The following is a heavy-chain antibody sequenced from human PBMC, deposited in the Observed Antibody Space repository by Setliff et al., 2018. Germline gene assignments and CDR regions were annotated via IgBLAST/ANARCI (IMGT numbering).Heavy chain of an antibody. CDR1: GFTFSSYA. CDR3: ARTTGYRLEGDFDY. CDR2: ISGSGGST. V-gene: IGHV3-23*01. D-gene: IGHD1-1*01. J-gene: IGHJ4*02. Sequence: LRLSCAASGFTFSSYAMSWVRQAPGKGLEWVSAISGSGGSTYYADSVKGRFTISRDNSKNTLYLQMNSLRAEDTAIYYCARTTGYRLEGDFDYWGQGTLVTVSS.